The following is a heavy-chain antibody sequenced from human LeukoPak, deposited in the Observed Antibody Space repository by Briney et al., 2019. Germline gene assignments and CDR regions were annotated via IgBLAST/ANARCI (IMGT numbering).Heavy chain of an antibody. V-gene: IGHV1-2*06. CDR2: INPNSGGT. CDR1: GYTFTGYY. CDR3: ARLRDYGGNSELGY. D-gene: IGHD4-23*01. J-gene: IGHJ4*02. Sequence: ASVKVSCKASGYTFTGYYMHWVRQAPGQGLEWMGRINPNSGGTNYAQKFQGRVTMTRDTSISTAYMELSRLRSDDTAVYYCARLRDYGGNSELGYWGQGTLVTVSS.